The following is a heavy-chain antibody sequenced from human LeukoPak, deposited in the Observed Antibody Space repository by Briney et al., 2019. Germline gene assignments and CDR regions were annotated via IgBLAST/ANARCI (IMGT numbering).Heavy chain of an antibody. V-gene: IGHV5-51*03. Sequence: NSGESLKISCKGSGYSFTSYWIGWVRQIPGKGLEWMGIIYPGDSDTRYNPSFQGQVTISADKSISTAYLQWSSLKASDPAMYYCARIAVAGTAPFYWGQGTLVTVSS. CDR2: IYPGDSDT. D-gene: IGHD6-19*01. J-gene: IGHJ4*02. CDR3: ARIAVAGTAPFY. CDR1: GYSFTSYW.